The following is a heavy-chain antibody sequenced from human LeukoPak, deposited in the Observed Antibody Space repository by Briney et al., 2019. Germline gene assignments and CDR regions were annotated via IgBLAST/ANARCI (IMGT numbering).Heavy chain of an antibody. Sequence: SETLSLTCAVYGGSFSGYYWSWIRQPPWKGLEWIGEINHSGSTNYNPSLKSRVTISVDTSKNQFSLKLSSVTAADTAVYYCARAKRGTTSLGSDYWGQGTLVTVSS. CDR1: GGSFSGYY. V-gene: IGHV4-34*01. CDR2: INHSGST. D-gene: IGHD1-7*01. CDR3: ARAKRGTTSLGSDY. J-gene: IGHJ4*02.